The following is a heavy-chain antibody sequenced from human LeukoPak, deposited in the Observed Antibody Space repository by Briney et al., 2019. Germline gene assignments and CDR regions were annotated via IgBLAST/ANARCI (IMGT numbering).Heavy chain of an antibody. Sequence: SETLSLTCTVSGGSISSYYWSWIRQPPGKGLEWIGYIYYSGSTNYNPSLKSRVTISVDTSKNQFSLKLSSVTAADTAVYYCARRLWFGEVNWFDPWGQGTLVTVSS. CDR2: IYYSGST. CDR3: ARRLWFGEVNWFDP. V-gene: IGHV4-59*01. J-gene: IGHJ5*02. D-gene: IGHD3-10*01. CDR1: GGSISSYY.